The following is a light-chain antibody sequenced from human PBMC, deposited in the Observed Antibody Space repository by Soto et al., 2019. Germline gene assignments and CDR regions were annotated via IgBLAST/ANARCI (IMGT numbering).Light chain of an antibody. CDR2: DAS. J-gene: IGKJ2*01. CDR3: QQYSSSPFT. CDR1: QSVTSTS. Sequence: EIVLTQSPGTLSLSPGERATLSCRASQSVTSTSLAWYQQKPGQAPRLLIYDASSRATGIPDRFSGSGSGTGFTLSISRLEPEDFAVYYCQQYSSSPFTCGQGTKVEIK. V-gene: IGKV3-20*01.